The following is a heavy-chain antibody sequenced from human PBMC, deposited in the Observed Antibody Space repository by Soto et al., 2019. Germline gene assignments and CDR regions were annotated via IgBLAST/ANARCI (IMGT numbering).Heavy chain of an antibody. V-gene: IGHV3-23*01. CDR3: AKDGVGIAAAGTDFDY. CDR2: ISGSGGST. J-gene: IGHJ4*02. CDR1: GFTFSSYA. Sequence: GGSLRLSCAASGFTFSSYAMSWVRQAPGKGLEWVSAISGSGGSTYYADSVKGRFTISIDNSKNTLYLQMNSLRAEDTAVYYCAKDGVGIAAAGTDFDYWGQGTLVTVS. D-gene: IGHD6-13*01.